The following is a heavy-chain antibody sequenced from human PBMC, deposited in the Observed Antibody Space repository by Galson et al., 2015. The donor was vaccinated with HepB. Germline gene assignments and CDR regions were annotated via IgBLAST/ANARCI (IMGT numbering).Heavy chain of an antibody. V-gene: IGHV1-2*06. J-gene: IGHJ3*01. CDR2: INPNSGGT. CDR3: ARDRPHSGWGA. CDR1: GYTFTDYY. D-gene: IGHD6-19*01. Sequence: SVKVSCKVSGYTFTDYYMHWVRQAPGQGLEWMGRINPNSGGTNYAQKFQGRVTMTRDTSISTAYMELSRLRSDDTAVYYCARDRPHSGWGAWGQGTMVTVSS.